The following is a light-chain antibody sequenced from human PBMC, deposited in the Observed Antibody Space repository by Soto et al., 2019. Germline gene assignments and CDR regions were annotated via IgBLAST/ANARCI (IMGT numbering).Light chain of an antibody. J-gene: IGLJ2*01. CDR2: GNS. CDR1: SSNIGAGYD. CDR3: QSYDSSLSALVV. V-gene: IGLV1-40*01. Sequence: QSVLTQPPSVSGAPGQRVTISCTGSSSNIGAGYDVHWYQQLPGTAPKLLIYGNSHRPSGVPDRFSGSKSGTSSSLAITGLQAEDEADYYCQSYDSSLSALVVFGGGTKVTVL.